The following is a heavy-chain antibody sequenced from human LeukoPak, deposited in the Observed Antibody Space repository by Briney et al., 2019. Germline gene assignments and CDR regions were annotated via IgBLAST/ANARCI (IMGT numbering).Heavy chain of an antibody. J-gene: IGHJ4*02. CDR3: AKGSFYLLLFDY. CDR1: GFTVSSNY. D-gene: IGHD3-10*01. CDR2: ISGSGGST. Sequence: GGSLRLSCAASGFTVSSNYMSWVRQAPGKGLEWVSAISGSGGSTYYADSVKGRFTISRDNSKNTLYLQMNSLRAEDTAVYYCAKGSFYLLLFDYWGQGTLVTVSS. V-gene: IGHV3-23*01.